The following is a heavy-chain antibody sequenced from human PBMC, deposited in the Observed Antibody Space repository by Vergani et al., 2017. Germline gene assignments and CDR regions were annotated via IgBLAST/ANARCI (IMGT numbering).Heavy chain of an antibody. CDR1: GFTFSSYE. Sequence: EVQLVESGGGLVQPGGSLRLSCAASGFTFSSYEMNWVRQAPGKGLEWVSYISSSGSTINYADYVKGRVTISRDNAKNSLYLQMNSLRAEDTAVYYYATTADSSGWYSHYYYYYGMDVWGQGTTVTVSS. V-gene: IGHV3-48*03. CDR3: ATTADSSGWYSHYYYYYGMDV. J-gene: IGHJ6*02. D-gene: IGHD6-19*01. CDR2: ISSSGSTI.